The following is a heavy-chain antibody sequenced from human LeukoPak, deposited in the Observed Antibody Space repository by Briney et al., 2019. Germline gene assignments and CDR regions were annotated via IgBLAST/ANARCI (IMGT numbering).Heavy chain of an antibody. CDR3: ARDDPTSDDAFDI. CDR1: GYTFTSYY. V-gene: IGHV1-46*01. Sequence: GASVKVSCKASGYTFTSYYMHWVRQAPGQGLEWMGIINPSGGGTSYAQKFQGRVTMTRDMSTSTVYMELSSLRSEDTAVYYCARDDPTSDDAFDIWGQGTMVTVSS. J-gene: IGHJ3*02. D-gene: IGHD4-11*01. CDR2: INPSGGGT.